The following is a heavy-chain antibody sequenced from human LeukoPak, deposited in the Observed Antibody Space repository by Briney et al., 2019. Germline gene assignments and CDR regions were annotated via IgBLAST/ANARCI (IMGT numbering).Heavy chain of an antibody. J-gene: IGHJ4*02. V-gene: IGHV3-23*01. Sequence: GGSLRLSCAASGFTFSSYAMSWVRQAPGKGLEWVSAISGSGGSTYYADSVKGRFTISRDNSNNTLYLQMNSLRAEDTAVYYCAKDGGVEDYYGSGSYGSFDYWGQGTLVTVSS. CDR3: AKDGGVEDYYGSGSYGSFDY. CDR2: ISGSGGST. D-gene: IGHD3-10*01. CDR1: GFTFSSYA.